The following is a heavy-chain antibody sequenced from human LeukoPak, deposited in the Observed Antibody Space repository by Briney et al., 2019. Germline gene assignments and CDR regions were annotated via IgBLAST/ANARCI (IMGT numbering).Heavy chain of an antibody. CDR2: ISSSGSTI. Sequence: GGSLRVSCAASGITFSDYYMSWIRQAPGKGLEWVSYISSSGSTIYYADSVKGRFTISRDNAKNSLYLQMNSLRAEDTAVYYCARDSDYGKIFDYWGQGTLVTVSS. CDR1: GITFSDYY. J-gene: IGHJ4*02. CDR3: ARDSDYGKIFDY. V-gene: IGHV3-11*01. D-gene: IGHD4-17*01.